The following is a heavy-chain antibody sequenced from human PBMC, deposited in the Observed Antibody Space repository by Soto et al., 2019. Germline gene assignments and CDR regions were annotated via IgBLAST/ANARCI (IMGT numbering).Heavy chain of an antibody. CDR3: ARESGTGTRWFDP. D-gene: IGHD1-7*01. J-gene: IGHJ5*02. CDR2: IYYSGST. CDR1: GGSISIGDYY. Sequence: SETLSLTCTVSGGSISIGDYYWSCIRQPPGKGLEWIGYIYYSGSTYYNPSLKSRVTISVDTSKNQFSLKLSSVTAADTAVYYCARESGTGTRWFDPWGQGTLVTSPQ. V-gene: IGHV4-30-4*01.